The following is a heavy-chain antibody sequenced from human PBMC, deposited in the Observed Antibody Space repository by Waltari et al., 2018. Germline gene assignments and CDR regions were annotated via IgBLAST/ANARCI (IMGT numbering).Heavy chain of an antibody. J-gene: IGHJ5*02. CDR1: GYTFTDYA. Sequence: QVQLAQSGSELKKPGASVKISCKASGYTFTDYAINWVRQAPGQGLELMGWKTTNKGNPTYAKGLTGRFVFSLNTSVRTEYLQITSLKTEDSAVYYCAREVVAPHTIVVNWFDPWGQGTLVTVSS. CDR3: AREVVAPHTIVVNWFDP. D-gene: IGHD2-15*01. V-gene: IGHV7-4-1*02. CDR2: KTTNKGNP.